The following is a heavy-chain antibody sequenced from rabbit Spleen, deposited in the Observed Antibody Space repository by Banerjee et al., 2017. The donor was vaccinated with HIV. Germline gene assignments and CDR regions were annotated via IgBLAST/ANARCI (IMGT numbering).Heavy chain of an antibody. J-gene: IGHJ4*01. D-gene: IGHD1-1*01. CDR3: ARDLVGVIGWNFYL. CDR1: GFSFSRTYW. V-gene: IGHV1S40*01. CDR2: IDIQS. Sequence: QSLEESGGDLVKPGASLTLTCTASGFSFSRTYWICWVRQAPGKGLEWIACIDIQSYHATWAKGRFTISRTSSTTVTLRMTSLTAADRAAYFCARDLVGVIGWNFYLWGPGTLVTVS.